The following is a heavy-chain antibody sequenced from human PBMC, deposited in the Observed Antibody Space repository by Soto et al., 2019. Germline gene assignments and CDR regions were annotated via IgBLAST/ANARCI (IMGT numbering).Heavy chain of an antibody. CDR3: ARAVSGYDYLYYYYGMDV. D-gene: IGHD5-12*01. CDR1: GGTFRSYS. Sequence: SVKVSCKASGGTFRSYSISWVRQAPGQGLEWMGGIIPIFGTANYAQKFQGRVTITADESTSTAYMELSSLRSEDTAVYYCARAVSGYDYLYYYYGMDVWGQGTTVTVSS. J-gene: IGHJ6*02. CDR2: IIPIFGTA. V-gene: IGHV1-69*13.